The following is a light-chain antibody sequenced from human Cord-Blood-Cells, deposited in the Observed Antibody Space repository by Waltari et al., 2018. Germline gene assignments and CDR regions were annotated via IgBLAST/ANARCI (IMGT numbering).Light chain of an antibody. CDR1: TRGVWRSNL. J-gene: IGLJ2*01. CDR3: YSHAGSSTYVV. V-gene: IGLV2-23*02. Sequence: QSALTPPAPVSGSPGLSVAISCTRPTRGVWRSNLVSWYQQHPGTAPTLMTYEVSKRPSGVSIRFSGSKSGNTAALTISGLQADDEAEYYCYSHAGSSTYVVFGGGTKLTVL. CDR2: EVS.